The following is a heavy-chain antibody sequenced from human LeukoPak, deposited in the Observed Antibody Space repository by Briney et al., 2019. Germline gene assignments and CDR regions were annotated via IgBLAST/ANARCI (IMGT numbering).Heavy chain of an antibody. CDR1: GFTFSSYA. CDR3: ARFQPAAMGLDY. J-gene: IGHJ4*02. D-gene: IGHD2-2*01. CDR2: ISYDGSNK. V-gene: IGHV3-30-3*01. Sequence: GGSLRLSCAASGFTFSSYAMHWVRQAPGKGLEWVAVISYDGSNKYYAGSVKGRFTISRDNSKNTLYPQMNSLRAEDTAVYYCARFQPAAMGLDYWGQGTLVTVSS.